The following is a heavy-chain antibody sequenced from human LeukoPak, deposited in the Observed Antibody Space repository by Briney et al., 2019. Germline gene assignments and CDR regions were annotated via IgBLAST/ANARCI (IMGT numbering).Heavy chain of an antibody. V-gene: IGHV3-11*04. CDR3: ARGSGTNFWSGYYIGFHY. J-gene: IGHJ4*02. Sequence: PGGSLRLSCAASGFTFSDYYMSWIRQAPGKGLEWVSYISSSGSTIYYADSVKGRFTISRDNAKNSLYLQMNSLRAEDTAVYYCARGSGTNFWSGYYIGFHYWGQGTLVTVSS. D-gene: IGHD3-3*01. CDR1: GFTFSDYY. CDR2: ISSSGSTI.